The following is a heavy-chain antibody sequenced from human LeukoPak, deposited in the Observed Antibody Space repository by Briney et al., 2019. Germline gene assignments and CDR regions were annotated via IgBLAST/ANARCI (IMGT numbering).Heavy chain of an antibody. CDR3: ARGVAGTTFLSDY. Sequence: PSETLSLTCAVYGGSFSGCYWSWIRQPPGKGLEWIGEINHSGSTNYNPSLKSRVTISVDTSKNQFSLKLSSVAAADAAVYYCARGVAGTTFLSDYWGQGTLVTVS. V-gene: IGHV4-34*01. D-gene: IGHD1-7*01. CDR2: INHSGST. CDR1: GGSFSGCY. J-gene: IGHJ4*02.